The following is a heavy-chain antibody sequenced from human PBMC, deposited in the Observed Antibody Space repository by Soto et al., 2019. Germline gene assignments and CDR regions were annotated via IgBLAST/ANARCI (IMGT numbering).Heavy chain of an antibody. V-gene: IGHV4-61*01. CDR2: IYYSGST. J-gene: IGHJ6*02. CDR1: SGSVIRGIYS. D-gene: IGHD3-9*01. Sequence: SETLSLTSTVSSGSVIRGIYSWSWIRQPPWKGLEWIGYIYYSGSTNSNPSLKSRVTISVDTSKNQFSLKLSSVTAADTAVYYCARQFMDILTGYYNGMDVWGQGTTVNVS. CDR3: ARQFMDILTGYYNGMDV.